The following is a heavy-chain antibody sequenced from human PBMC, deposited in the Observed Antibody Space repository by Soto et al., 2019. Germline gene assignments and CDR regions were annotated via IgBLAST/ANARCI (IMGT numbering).Heavy chain of an antibody. CDR2: IRVGGGDT. Sequence: EVRLLESGGGLAQPGGSRRLSCAASGFTFSSSAMNWVRQAPGKGLEWVSSIRVGGGDTFYADSVRGRFTVSRDISRNTLYLQLNRLRAEDTAIYYCAKWCVGTVRTSGWCNWVDPWGEGTLVTVSS. CDR1: GFTFSSSA. V-gene: IGHV3-23*01. J-gene: IGHJ5*02. CDR3: AKWCVGTVRTSGWCNWVDP. D-gene: IGHD6-19*01.